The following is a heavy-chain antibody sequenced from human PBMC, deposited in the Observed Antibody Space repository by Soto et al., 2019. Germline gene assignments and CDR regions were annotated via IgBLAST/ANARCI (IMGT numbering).Heavy chain of an antibody. CDR3: ASTYRTRVGYYYMDV. CDR1: GYSFASYW. D-gene: IGHD2-2*01. CDR2: IYPGDSDT. Sequence: PGESLKISCKGSGYSFASYWLGWVRQMPGKGLEWMGIIYPGDSDTRYSPSFQGQVTISADKSISTAYLQWSSLKASDTAMYYCASTYRTRVGYYYMDVWGKGTTVTVSS. J-gene: IGHJ6*03. V-gene: IGHV5-51*01.